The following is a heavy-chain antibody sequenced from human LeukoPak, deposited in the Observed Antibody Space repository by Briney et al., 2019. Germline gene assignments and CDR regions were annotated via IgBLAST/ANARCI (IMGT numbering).Heavy chain of an antibody. V-gene: IGHV4-59*01. Sequence: SETLSLTCTVSGDSISSYYWSWIRQPPGKGLEWIGYIYYSGSTNYNPSLKSRVTISVDTSKNQFSLKLSSVTAADTAVYYCARSKMDTIFGVVIYYFDYWGQGTLVTVSS. CDR1: GDSISSYY. CDR3: ARSKMDTIFGVVIYYFDY. D-gene: IGHD3-3*01. CDR2: IYYSGST. J-gene: IGHJ4*02.